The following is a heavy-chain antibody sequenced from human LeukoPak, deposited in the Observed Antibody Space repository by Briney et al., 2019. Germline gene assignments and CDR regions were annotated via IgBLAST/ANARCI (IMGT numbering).Heavy chain of an antibody. CDR3: ARAVITFGAAVAKGFDC. D-gene: IGHD3-16*01. J-gene: IGHJ4*02. Sequence: SETLSLTCTVSGGSFSTYHWSWIRQPPGKGLEWIGYIYYSGSTDYNPSLNSQVTMSLDTSKNQFPLNLNSVTAADTAVYYWARAVITFGAAVAKGFDCWGQGTLVTVSS. CDR1: GGSFSTYH. V-gene: IGHV4-59*01. CDR2: IYYSGST.